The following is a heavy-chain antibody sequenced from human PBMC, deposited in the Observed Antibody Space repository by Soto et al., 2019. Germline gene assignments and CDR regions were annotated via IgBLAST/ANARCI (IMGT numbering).Heavy chain of an antibody. CDR1: GYTFTSLD. Sequence: ASVKVSCKASGYTFTSLDINWVRQTAGQGLEWMGWMEPSTGRTGYAQKFQGRVTMTRDTSINTAYMELTTLTSDDTAFYYCARGVSAGVDYWGQGTLVTVSS. D-gene: IGHD1-26*01. V-gene: IGHV1-8*01. CDR2: MEPSTGRT. CDR3: ARGVSAGVDY. J-gene: IGHJ4*02.